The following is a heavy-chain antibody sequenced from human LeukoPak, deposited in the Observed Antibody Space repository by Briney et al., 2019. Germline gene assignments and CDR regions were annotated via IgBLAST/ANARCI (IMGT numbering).Heavy chain of an antibody. V-gene: IGHV4-34*01. Sequence: SETLSLTCAVYGGSFSGYYWSWIRRPPGKGLEWIGEINHSGSTNYNPSLKSRVTISVDTSKNQFSLKLSSVTAADTAVYYCARVGITYYYDSSGYPYFDYWGQGTLVTVSS. CDR1: GGSFSGYY. CDR3: ARVGITYYYDSSGYPYFDY. J-gene: IGHJ4*02. D-gene: IGHD3-22*01. CDR2: INHSGST.